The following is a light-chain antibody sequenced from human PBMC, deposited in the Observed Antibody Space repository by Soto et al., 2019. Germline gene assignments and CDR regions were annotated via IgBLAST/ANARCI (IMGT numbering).Light chain of an antibody. CDR1: HNVSSN. CDR2: GAS. CDR3: QQYNNWPLT. J-gene: IGKJ4*01. Sequence: EIVMTQSPATLSVSPGERATLSCRASHNVSSNLAWYQQKPGQAPRLLIYGASTRATDIPARFSGSGSGTEFPLTISSLQSEDFAVYYCQQYNNWPLTFGGGTEVELK. V-gene: IGKV3-15*01.